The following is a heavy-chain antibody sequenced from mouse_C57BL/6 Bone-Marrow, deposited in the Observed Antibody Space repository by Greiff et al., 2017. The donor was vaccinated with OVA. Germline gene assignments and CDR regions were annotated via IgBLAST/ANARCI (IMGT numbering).Heavy chain of an antibody. V-gene: IGHV1-81*01. CDR1: GYTFTSYG. D-gene: IGHD1-1*01. Sequence: VQLQQSGAELARPGASVKLSCKASGYTFTSYGISWVKQRTGQGLEWIGEIYPRSGNTYYNEKFKGKATLTADKSSSTAYMELRSLTSEDSAVYFCARGGTVVDYWGQGTTLTVSS. CDR2: IYPRSGNT. CDR3: ARGGTVVDY. J-gene: IGHJ2*01.